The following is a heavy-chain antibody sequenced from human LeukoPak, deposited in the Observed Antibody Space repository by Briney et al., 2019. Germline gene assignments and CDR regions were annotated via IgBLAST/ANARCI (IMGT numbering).Heavy chain of an antibody. CDR1: GFTFSCYG. V-gene: IGHV3-33*01. CDR3: ASTSGWYDRIDY. CDR2: IWYGGSNK. J-gene: IGHJ4*02. Sequence: GRALRLSCAASGFTFSCYGMHWVRQAPGKGLEWVAVIWYGGSNKYYADSVKGRVTISRDNSKNTLYLQMNSLRAEETAVYYCASTSGWYDRIDYWRQGTVVTVS. D-gene: IGHD6-19*01.